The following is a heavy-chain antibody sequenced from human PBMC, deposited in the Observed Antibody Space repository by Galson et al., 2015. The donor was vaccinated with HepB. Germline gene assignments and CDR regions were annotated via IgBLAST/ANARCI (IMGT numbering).Heavy chain of an antibody. J-gene: IGHJ6*02. CDR1: GYTSTAFW. Sequence: QSGAEVKKPGESLRISCKGSGYTSTAFWITWVRQIPGKGLEWMGRIDPSNSYTNYSPSLQGHVTISADKSITTAYLQWRSLKASDTAIYYCARLRAVRGTYGLDVWGQGTTVTVSS. CDR3: ARLRAVRGTYGLDV. CDR2: IDPSNSYT. V-gene: IGHV5-10-1*01. D-gene: IGHD3-10*01.